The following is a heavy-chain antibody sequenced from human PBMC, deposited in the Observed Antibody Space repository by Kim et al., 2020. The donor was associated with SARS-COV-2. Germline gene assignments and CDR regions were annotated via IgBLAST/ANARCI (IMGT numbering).Heavy chain of an antibody. V-gene: IGHV4-34*09. Sequence: SGNSHYNPPLKSRVTMSVDTSKNQFSLNLTSVTAADTAVYYCARKDYGLDVWGQGTTVTVSS. J-gene: IGHJ6*02. CDR2: SGNS. CDR3: ARKDYGLDV.